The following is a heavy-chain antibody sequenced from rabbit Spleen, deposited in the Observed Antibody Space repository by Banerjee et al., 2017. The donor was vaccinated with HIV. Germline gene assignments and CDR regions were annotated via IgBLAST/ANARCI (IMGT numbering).Heavy chain of an antibody. CDR2: INIVTGKS. CDR3: ARDLVSVIGWNFNL. D-gene: IGHD1-1*01. V-gene: IGHV1S45*01. J-gene: IGHJ4*01. Sequence: QLVESGGGLVKPGASLTLTCKASGFSFSFRDVMCWVRQAPGKGLEWIACINIVTGKSVYASWAKGRFMMSRTSSTTVTLQMTSLTAADTATYFCARDLVSVIGWNFNLWGPGTLVTVS. CDR1: GFSFSFRDV.